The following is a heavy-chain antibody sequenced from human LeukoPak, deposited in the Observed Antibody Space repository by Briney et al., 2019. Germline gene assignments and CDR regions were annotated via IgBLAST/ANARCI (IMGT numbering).Heavy chain of an antibody. J-gene: IGHJ6*02. Sequence: PGGSLRLSCAASGFTFNSYGMHWVRQAPGKGLEWVAVISYDGSNKYYADSVKGRFTISRDNSKNTLYLQMNSLRAEDTAVYYCAKGGYCSSTSCLTYYYYYGMDVWGQGTTVTVSS. CDR3: AKGGYCSSTSCLTYYYYYGMDV. V-gene: IGHV3-30*18. D-gene: IGHD2-2*01. CDR2: ISYDGSNK. CDR1: GFTFNSYG.